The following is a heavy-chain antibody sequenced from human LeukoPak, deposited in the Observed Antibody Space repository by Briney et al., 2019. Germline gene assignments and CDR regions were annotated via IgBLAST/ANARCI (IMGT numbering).Heavy chain of an antibody. CDR2: ISLTGET. J-gene: IGHJ5*02. Sequence: SETLSLTCDVSGGSISSTNWWSWVRQPPGQGLEWIGEISLTGETNYNPSLNGRVTMSLDKSRNQLSLKLSSVTAADTAVYYCARLLYDRSGYYWFDPWGQGTLVTVSS. CDR1: GGSISSTNW. V-gene: IGHV4-4*02. D-gene: IGHD3-22*01. CDR3: ARLLYDRSGYYWFDP.